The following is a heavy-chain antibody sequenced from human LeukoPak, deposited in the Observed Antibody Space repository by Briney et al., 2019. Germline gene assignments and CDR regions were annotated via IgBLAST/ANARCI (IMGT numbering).Heavy chain of an antibody. Sequence: GGSLRLSCAASGFTFSSYAMHWVRQAPGKGLEWVAVISCDGSNKYYADSVKGRFTISRDNSKNTLYLQMNSLRAEDTAVYYCARVAAAGFYYYYYGMDVWGQGTTVTVSS. D-gene: IGHD6-13*01. V-gene: IGHV3-30*04. J-gene: IGHJ6*02. CDR3: ARVAAAGFYYYYYGMDV. CDR2: ISCDGSNK. CDR1: GFTFSSYA.